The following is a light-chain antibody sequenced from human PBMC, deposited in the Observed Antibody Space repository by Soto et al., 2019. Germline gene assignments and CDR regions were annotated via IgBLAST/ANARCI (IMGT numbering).Light chain of an antibody. CDR1: QSIGSD. Sequence: EIVMTQSPATLSVSPGERATLSCRASQSIGSDLAWYQQKPGQPPRLLVYGASTRATGIPVRFSGSGSETEFALTISSLQSEDFAVYYCQQYNKWPTFGQGTKVDIK. CDR2: GAS. V-gene: IGKV3-15*01. CDR3: QQYNKWPT. J-gene: IGKJ1*01.